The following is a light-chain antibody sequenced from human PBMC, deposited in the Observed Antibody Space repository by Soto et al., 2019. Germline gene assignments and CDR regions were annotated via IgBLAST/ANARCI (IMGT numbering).Light chain of an antibody. CDR3: QQYNSYPWT. V-gene: IGKV1-5*03. Sequence: DIQMTQSPSTLSASVGDRVTITCRASQSISSWLAWYQQKPGKAPKLLIYKASSLESGVPSRFSGSGSRTEFTLTISSLQPDDFATYYCQQYNSYPWTFGQGTKVE. J-gene: IGKJ1*01. CDR2: KAS. CDR1: QSISSW.